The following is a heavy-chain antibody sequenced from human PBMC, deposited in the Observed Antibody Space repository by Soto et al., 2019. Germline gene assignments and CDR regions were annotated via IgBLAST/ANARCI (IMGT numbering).Heavy chain of an antibody. CDR3: AKYSGIPSVSGSYRVRTYYFYYYMDV. Sequence: EVQLLESGGGLVHPGGSLRVSCAASGFTFGSYAMSWVRQAPGKGLEWVSSISQSGGTTYYANSVHGRFTLSRDNSKNTLCLQMNSLRAEDTAVYYCAKYSGIPSVSGSYRVRTYYFYYYMDVWGKGTTVTVSS. V-gene: IGHV3-23*01. D-gene: IGHD3-10*01. CDR1: GFTFGSYA. CDR2: ISQSGGTT. J-gene: IGHJ6*03.